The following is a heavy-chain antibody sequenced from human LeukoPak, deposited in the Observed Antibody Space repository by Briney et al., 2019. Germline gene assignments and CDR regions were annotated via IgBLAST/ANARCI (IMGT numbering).Heavy chain of an antibody. CDR2: IYTSGST. J-gene: IGHJ4*02. CDR3: ARVQGGLWYSSSWYFDY. CDR1: GGSISSYY. Sequence: PSETLSLTCTVSGGSISSYYWSWIRQPAGKGLEWIGRIYTSGSTNYNPSLKSRVTMSVDTSKNQFSLKLSSVTAADTAVYYCARVQGGLWYSSSWYFDYWGQGTLVTVSS. V-gene: IGHV4-4*07. D-gene: IGHD6-13*01.